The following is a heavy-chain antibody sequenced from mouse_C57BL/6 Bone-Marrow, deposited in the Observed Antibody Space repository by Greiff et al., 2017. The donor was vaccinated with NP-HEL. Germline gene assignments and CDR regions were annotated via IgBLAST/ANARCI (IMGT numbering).Heavy chain of an antibody. V-gene: IGHV1-26*01. CDR2: INPNNGGT. Sequence: EVQLQQSGPELVKPGASVKISCKASGYTFTDYYMNWVKQSHGKSLEWIGDINPNNGGTSYNQKFKGKATLTVDKSSSTAYMELRSLTSEDSAVYYCARPYVYAMDYWGQGTSVTVSS. J-gene: IGHJ4*01. D-gene: IGHD1-1*01. CDR3: ARPYVYAMDY. CDR1: GYTFTDYY.